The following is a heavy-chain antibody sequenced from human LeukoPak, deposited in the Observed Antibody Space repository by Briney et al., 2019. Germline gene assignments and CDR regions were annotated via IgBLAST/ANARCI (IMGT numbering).Heavy chain of an antibody. CDR2: IYYSGSN. D-gene: IGHD3-3*01. V-gene: IGHV4-59*01. CDR1: GGSISSYY. Sequence: SETLSLTCTVSGGSISSYYWSWVRQPPGKGLEWIGDIYYSGSNNYNPSLKSRGNIPVETSKKQLSLKLSSVIVADTAVYYCARYYDFWSGRGYYYYGMDVWGQGTTVTVSS. CDR3: ARYYDFWSGRGYYYYGMDV. J-gene: IGHJ6*02.